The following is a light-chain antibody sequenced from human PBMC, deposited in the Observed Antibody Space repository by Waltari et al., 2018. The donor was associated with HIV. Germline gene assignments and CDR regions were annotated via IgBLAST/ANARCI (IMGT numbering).Light chain of an antibody. J-gene: IGKJ2*01. Sequence: DIQMTQSPSSLSASVGDRVSVTCRASQSINKYVNWYQQKPGKAPKLLIHAASSLQSGVPSRFSGSGSGTDFNLTISSLQPEDFATYYCQQSYSTLGTFGQGTKVEIK. CDR3: QQSYSTLGT. V-gene: IGKV1-39*01. CDR1: QSINKY. CDR2: AAS.